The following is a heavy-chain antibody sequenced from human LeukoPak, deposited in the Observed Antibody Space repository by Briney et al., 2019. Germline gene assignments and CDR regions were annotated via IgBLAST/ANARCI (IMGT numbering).Heavy chain of an antibody. Sequence: PSETLSLTCTVSGGSISSYYWSWIRQPPGKGLEWIGYIYYSGSTNYNPSPKSRVTISVDTSKNQFSLKLSSVTAADTAVYYCAREPGTGYSYGSFDYWGQGTLVTVSS. CDR3: AREPGTGYSYGSFDY. CDR2: IYYSGST. D-gene: IGHD5-18*01. V-gene: IGHV4-59*01. CDR1: GGSISSYY. J-gene: IGHJ4*02.